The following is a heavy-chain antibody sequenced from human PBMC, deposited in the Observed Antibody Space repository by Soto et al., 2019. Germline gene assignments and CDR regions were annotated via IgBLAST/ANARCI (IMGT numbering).Heavy chain of an antibody. CDR1: GFTFSSYS. CDR3: ARDKWGLAAAGIDY. CDR2: ISSSSSTI. Sequence: GGSLRLSCAASGFTFSSYSMNWVRQAPGKGLEWVSYISSSSSTIYYADSVKGRFTVSRDNAKNSLYLQMNSLRDEDTAVYYCARDKWGLAAAGIDYWGQGTLVTVSS. D-gene: IGHD6-13*01. V-gene: IGHV3-48*02. J-gene: IGHJ4*02.